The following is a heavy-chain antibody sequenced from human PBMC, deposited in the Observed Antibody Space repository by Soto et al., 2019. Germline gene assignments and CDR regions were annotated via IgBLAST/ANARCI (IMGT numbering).Heavy chain of an antibody. CDR2: IYYSGST. Sequence: SETLSLTCTVSGGSISSGGYYWSWIRQHPGKGLEWIGYIYYSGSTYYNPSLKSRVTISVDTSKNQFSLKLSSVTAADTAVYYCARVDTAMGYYFDYWGQGTLVTVSS. J-gene: IGHJ4*02. CDR1: GGSISSGGYY. V-gene: IGHV4-31*03. D-gene: IGHD5-18*01. CDR3: ARVDTAMGYYFDY.